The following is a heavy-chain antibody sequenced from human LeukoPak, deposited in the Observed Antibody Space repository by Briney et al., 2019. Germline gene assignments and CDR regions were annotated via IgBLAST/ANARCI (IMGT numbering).Heavy chain of an antibody. V-gene: IGHV3-30-3*01. CDR1: GFTFSSYA. J-gene: IGHJ4*02. CDR2: ISYDGSNK. D-gene: IGHD1-1*01. Sequence: GGSLRLSCAASGFTFSSYAMHWVRQAPGKGLEWVAVISYDGSNKYYADSVKGRFTISRDNAKNSLYLQMNSLRAEDTAVYYCARGVPTGIDYFDYWGQGTLVTVSS. CDR3: ARGVPTGIDYFDY.